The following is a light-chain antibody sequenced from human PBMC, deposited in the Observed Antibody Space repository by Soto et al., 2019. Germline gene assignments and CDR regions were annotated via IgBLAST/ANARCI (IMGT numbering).Light chain of an antibody. J-gene: IGKJ1*01. V-gene: IGKV1-5*03. Sequence: ITCRASQSISTYLAWYQQKPGKAPKLLIYKASSLESGVPSRFSGSGSGAEFTLTISSLQPDDFATYYCQQYKSYWTFGQGTKADIK. CDR1: QSISTY. CDR2: KAS. CDR3: QQYKSYWT.